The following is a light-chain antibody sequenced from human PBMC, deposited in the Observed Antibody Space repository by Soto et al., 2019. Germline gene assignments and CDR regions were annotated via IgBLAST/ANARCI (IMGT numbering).Light chain of an antibody. V-gene: IGKV1-33*01. J-gene: IGKJ1*01. CDR3: QQYDNLPWT. CDR1: QDISNY. CDR2: DAS. Sequence: DIQMTQSPSSLSASVGVRVTITCQASQDISNYLNWYQQKRGKAPKLLIYDASNLETGVPSRFSGSGSGTDFTFTISSLQPEDIATYYCQQYDNLPWTFGQGTKVEIK.